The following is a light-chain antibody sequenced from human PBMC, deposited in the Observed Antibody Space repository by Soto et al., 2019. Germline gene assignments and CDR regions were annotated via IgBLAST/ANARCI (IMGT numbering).Light chain of an antibody. CDR1: RIGSKS. V-gene: IGLV3-21*02. J-gene: IGLJ2*01. CDR2: DDT. CDR3: QVWDSDSDHVV. Sequence: SYELTQPPSVSVAPGQTATITCGGDRIGSKSVHWFQQRPGQAPVLVVYDDTARPSGIPERFSGSNSGNTATLTISMVAAGDEADYYCQVWDSDSDHVVFGGGTKLTVL.